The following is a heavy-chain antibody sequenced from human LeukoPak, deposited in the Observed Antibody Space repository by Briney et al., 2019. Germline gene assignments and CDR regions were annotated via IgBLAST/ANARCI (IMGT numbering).Heavy chain of an antibody. CDR3: ARDGTTGTTDGYYFDY. Sequence: GGSLRLSCAASGFTFSSYEMNWVRQAPGKGLEWVSYISSSGSTIYYADSVKGRFTISRDNAKNSLYLQMNNLRAEDTAVYYCARDGTTGTTDGYYFDYWGQGTLVTVSS. CDR1: GFTFSSYE. CDR2: ISSSGSTI. D-gene: IGHD1-1*01. V-gene: IGHV3-48*03. J-gene: IGHJ4*02.